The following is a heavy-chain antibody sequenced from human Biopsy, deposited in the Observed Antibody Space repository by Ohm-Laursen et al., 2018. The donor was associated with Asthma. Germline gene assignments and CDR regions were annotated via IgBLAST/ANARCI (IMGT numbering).Heavy chain of an antibody. CDR2: IIPMFGTT. Sequence: SSVKVSCKASGGTFSNYVFSCVRQAPGQGLERMGGIIPMFGTTKYTQKFQDRVSITADEATSTVYMELSSLRSEDTAVYYCARVLTTEEGDTWFDPWGQGTLVTVSS. V-gene: IGHV1-69*01. CDR1: GGTFSNYV. J-gene: IGHJ5*02. CDR3: ARVLTTEEGDTWFDP. D-gene: IGHD4-11*01.